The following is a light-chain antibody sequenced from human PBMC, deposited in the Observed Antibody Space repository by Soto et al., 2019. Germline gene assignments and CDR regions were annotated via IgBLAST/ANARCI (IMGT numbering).Light chain of an antibody. J-gene: IGLJ1*01. CDR1: SSDVGGYNY. V-gene: IGLV2-11*01. CDR2: DVS. Sequence: PVLTQPRSVSGSPGQSVTISCNRNSSDVGGYNYVSWYQQHPGKAPKLMIYDVSKRPSGVPDRFSGSKSGNTASLTISGLQAEDEADYYCCSYAVSYISYVFGTGTRSPS. CDR3: CSYAVSYISYV.